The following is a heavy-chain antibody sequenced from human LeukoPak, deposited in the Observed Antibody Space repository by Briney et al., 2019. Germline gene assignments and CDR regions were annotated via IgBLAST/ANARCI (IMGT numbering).Heavy chain of an antibody. V-gene: IGHV3-30*04. CDR1: GFTFSSYA. CDR3: ARGGRPGIQFRGFGMDV. D-gene: IGHD6-13*01. J-gene: IGHJ6*04. Sequence: GRSLRLSCAASGFTFSSYAMHWVRQAPGKGLEWVALVSYDGGNKYYADSVKGRFTISRDNSINTLYLQVSSLRAEDTAVYYCARGGRPGIQFRGFGMDVWGKGTTVTVSS. CDR2: VSYDGGNK.